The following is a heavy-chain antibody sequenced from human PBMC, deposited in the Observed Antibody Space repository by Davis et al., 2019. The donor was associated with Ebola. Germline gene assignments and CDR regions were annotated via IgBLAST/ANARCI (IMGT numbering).Heavy chain of an antibody. V-gene: IGHV1-2*02. Sequence: ASVKVSCKASGYSFTARYIHWVRQAPGQGLEWMGWVNPDNGLSYLARKFEGGVTMTGDTSMNTVYLELSSLRSEDTAVYDCARILGDAFHYWGQGSLVTVSS. CDR1: GYSFTARY. J-gene: IGHJ4*02. CDR3: ARILGDAFHY. CDR2: VNPDNGLS.